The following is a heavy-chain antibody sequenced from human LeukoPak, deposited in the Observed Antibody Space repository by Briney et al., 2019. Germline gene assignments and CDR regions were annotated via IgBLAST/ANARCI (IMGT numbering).Heavy chain of an antibody. V-gene: IGHV1-2*06. Sequence: GASVKVSCKASGYTFTNYYLHWVRQAPGQGLEWMGRINANGGGTNYAPKFQGRVTMTRDTSISTAYMELSRLRSDDTAVYYCARDYCSSTSCLFDYWGQGTLVTVSS. CDR1: GYTFTNYY. D-gene: IGHD2-2*01. CDR2: INANGGGT. CDR3: ARDYCSSTSCLFDY. J-gene: IGHJ4*02.